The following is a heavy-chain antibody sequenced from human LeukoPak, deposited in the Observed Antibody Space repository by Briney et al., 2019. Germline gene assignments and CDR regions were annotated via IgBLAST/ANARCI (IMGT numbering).Heavy chain of an antibody. D-gene: IGHD6-13*01. CDR3: ASRLTAHSSSWYYYYYMDV. Sequence: ASVKVSCKASGYTFSSYAISWVRQAPGQGLEWMGGIIPIFGTANYAQKFQGRVTITADESTSAAYMELSSLRSEDTAVYYCASRLTAHSSSWYYYYYMDVWGKGTTVTVSS. J-gene: IGHJ6*03. CDR2: IIPIFGTA. CDR1: GYTFSSYA. V-gene: IGHV1-69*13.